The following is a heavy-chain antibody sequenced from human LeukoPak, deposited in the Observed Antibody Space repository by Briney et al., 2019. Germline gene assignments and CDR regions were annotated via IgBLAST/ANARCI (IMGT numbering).Heavy chain of an antibody. Sequence: SGPMLVNPTQTLTLTCTFSGFSLSTSGMRVSWLRQPPGKALEWLARIDWDDDKFYSTSLKTRLTISKDTSNNQVVLTMTTMDPVDTATYYCARTSPYGSGTWSDYWGQGTLVTVSS. CDR1: GFSLSTSGMR. CDR2: IDWDDDK. CDR3: ARTSPYGSGTWSDY. D-gene: IGHD3-10*01. V-gene: IGHV2-70*04. J-gene: IGHJ4*02.